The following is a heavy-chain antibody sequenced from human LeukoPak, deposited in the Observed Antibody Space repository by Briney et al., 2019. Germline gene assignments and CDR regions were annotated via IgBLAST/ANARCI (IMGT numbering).Heavy chain of an antibody. J-gene: IGHJ4*02. CDR3: ASGPVDTAMVLHYFDY. V-gene: IGHV4-31*03. CDR1: GGSISNGAHY. Sequence: SETLSLTCTFSGGSISNGAHYWSWIRQHPGKGLEWIGSIHNSGTTYSNPSLMSRVTISLDTSKNQFSLKLSSVTAADTAVYFCASGPVDTAMVLHYFDYWGQGTLVTVSS. CDR2: IHNSGTT. D-gene: IGHD5-18*01.